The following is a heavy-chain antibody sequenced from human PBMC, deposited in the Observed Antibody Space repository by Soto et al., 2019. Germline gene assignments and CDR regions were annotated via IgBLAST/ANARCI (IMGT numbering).Heavy chain of an antibody. CDR3: ESINTYGSGTYYFDY. Sequence: SETLSLTCAVSGYSISSGYYWGWIRQPSGKGLEWIGSIYHSGSTYYNPSLKSRVTISVDTSKNQFSLKLSSVTAADTAVYYCESINTYGSGTYYFDYWGQGTPVTVYS. D-gene: IGHD3-10*01. CDR2: IYHSGST. CDR1: GYSISSGYY. J-gene: IGHJ4*02. V-gene: IGHV4-38-2*01.